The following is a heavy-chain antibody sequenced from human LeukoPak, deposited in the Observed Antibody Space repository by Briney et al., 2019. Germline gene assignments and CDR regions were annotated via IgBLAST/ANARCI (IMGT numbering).Heavy chain of an antibody. CDR2: ISAGSSII. J-gene: IGHJ4*02. V-gene: IGHV3-48*02. Sequence: PGGSLRLSCAASGFTFSNAWMSWVRQAPGKGLGWVSYISAGSSIIYYADSVRGRFTISRDNAKNSLYLQMNSLRDEDTAVYYCARDPDLTYWGQGTLVTVSS. CDR3: ARDPDLTY. CDR1: GFTFSNAW.